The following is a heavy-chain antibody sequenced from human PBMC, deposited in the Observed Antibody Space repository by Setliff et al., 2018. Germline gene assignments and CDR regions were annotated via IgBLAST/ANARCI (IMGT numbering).Heavy chain of an antibody. V-gene: IGHV1-18*01. CDR1: GYIFTSYG. D-gene: IGHD5-18*01. J-gene: IGHJ4*02. Sequence: ASVKVSCKASGYIFTSYGISWVRQAPGQGLEWMGWNSAYAQKFQGRVTMTTDTPTSTAYMELSSLRSEDTAVYYCARAPLESGYNYGQGHYFDYWGQGTLVTVSS. CDR2: NSA. CDR3: ARAPLESGYNYGQGHYFDY.